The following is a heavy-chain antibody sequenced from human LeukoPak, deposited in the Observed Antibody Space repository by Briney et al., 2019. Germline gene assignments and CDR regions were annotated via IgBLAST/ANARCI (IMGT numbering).Heavy chain of an antibody. Sequence: ASVKVSCKASGYTFTGYYMHWVRQAPGQGLEWMGWINPNSGGTNYAQKFQGRVTMTRDTSISTAYMELSRLRSDDTAVYYCARPRTAAAGRVDYWGQGTLVTVSS. CDR1: GYTFTGYY. CDR2: INPNSGGT. V-gene: IGHV1-2*02. D-gene: IGHD6-13*01. J-gene: IGHJ4*02. CDR3: ARPRTAAAGRVDY.